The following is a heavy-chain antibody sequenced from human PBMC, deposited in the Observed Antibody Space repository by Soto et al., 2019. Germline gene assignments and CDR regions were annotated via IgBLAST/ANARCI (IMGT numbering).Heavy chain of an antibody. CDR3: ATMGTPATGLYYFDY. CDR1: GGSISSGNYY. Sequence: QVQLQESGPGLVKPSQTLSLTCTVSGGSISSGNYYWSWIRQPPGKGLGWIGFISYSGSTYYSLSLKSRVTSSVDTSKNLFSLYLSFVTAADTAVYYCATMGTPATGLYYFDYWGQGTLVTVSS. J-gene: IGHJ4*02. CDR2: ISYSGST. D-gene: IGHD5-18*01. V-gene: IGHV4-30-4*01.